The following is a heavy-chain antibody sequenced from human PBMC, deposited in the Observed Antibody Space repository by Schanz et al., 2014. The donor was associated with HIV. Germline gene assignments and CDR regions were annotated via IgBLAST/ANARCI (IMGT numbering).Heavy chain of an antibody. CDR3: ARGDAALGDY. CDR1: GFTFSNYA. J-gene: IGHJ4*02. V-gene: IGHV3-21*01. CDR2: ISSGNSYI. Sequence: EVQLLESGGGLVQPGGSLRLSCAVSGFTFSNYAMHWVRQAPGKGLEWVSSISSGNSYIYYADSVKGRFTISRDDAKSSLFLQMNSLRAEDTAVYYCARGDAALGDYWGQGTLVTVSS. D-gene: IGHD5-18*01.